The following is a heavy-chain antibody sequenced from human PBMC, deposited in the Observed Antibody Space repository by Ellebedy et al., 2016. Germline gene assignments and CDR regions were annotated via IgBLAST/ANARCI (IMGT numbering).Heavy chain of an antibody. V-gene: IGHV3-30-3*01. CDR2: ISHDGDSQ. D-gene: IGHD4-17*01. CDR1: GFTFSNYP. Sequence: GESLKISXVASGFTFSNYPLHWVRQPQGKGLEFLAVISHDGDSQHYAGSVNGRFTISRDNSKNTLFLQMNSLRAEDTAVYYCARSKDYSDTARYYYYYGVDVWGQGTTVTVSS. CDR3: ARSKDYSDTARYYYYYGVDV. J-gene: IGHJ6*02.